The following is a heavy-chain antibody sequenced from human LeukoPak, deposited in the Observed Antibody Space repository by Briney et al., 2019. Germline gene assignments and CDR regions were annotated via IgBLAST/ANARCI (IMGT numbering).Heavy chain of an antibody. CDR2: INHSGST. Sequence: SETLSLTCAVYGGSFSGYYWSWIRQPPGKGLEWIGEINHSGSTNYNPSLKSRVTISVDTSKNQFSLKLSSVTAADTAVYYCASEGGRDSSSWTLFKNPVGFDYWGQGTLVTVSS. CDR3: ASEGGRDSSSWTLFKNPVGFDY. D-gene: IGHD6-13*01. J-gene: IGHJ4*02. V-gene: IGHV4-34*01. CDR1: GGSFSGYY.